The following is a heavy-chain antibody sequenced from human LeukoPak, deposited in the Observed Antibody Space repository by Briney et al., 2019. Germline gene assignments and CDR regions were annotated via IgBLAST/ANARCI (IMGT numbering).Heavy chain of an antibody. V-gene: IGHV3-23*01. J-gene: IGHJ5*02. Sequence: GGSLRLSCTVSGFTLSSYEMSWIRQAPGKGLEWVSTISGSDSSTHYADSVKGRFTISRDNSKNTLYLQMNSLRAEDTAVYYCAKDRLGSGGWFDPWGQGTLVTVSS. CDR1: GFTLSSYE. CDR2: ISGSDSST. D-gene: IGHD6-19*01. CDR3: AKDRLGSGGWFDP.